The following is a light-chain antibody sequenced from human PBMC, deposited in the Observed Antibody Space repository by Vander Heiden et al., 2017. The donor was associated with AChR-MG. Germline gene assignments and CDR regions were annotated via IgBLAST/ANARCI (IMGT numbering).Light chain of an antibody. CDR3: QQRSNWPPYT. J-gene: IGKJ2*01. Sequence: EIVLTQSPATLSLSPGERATLSCTASQSVSSYLAWYQQKAGQATRLLIYDAANRATGIPARFSGSGSGTDFTLPISSLEPEDFAVYYCQQRSNWPPYTFGQGTKLEIK. V-gene: IGKV3-11*01. CDR1: QSVSSY. CDR2: DAA.